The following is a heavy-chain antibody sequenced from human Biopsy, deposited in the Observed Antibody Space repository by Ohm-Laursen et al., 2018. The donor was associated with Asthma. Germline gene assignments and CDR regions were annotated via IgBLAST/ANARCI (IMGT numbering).Heavy chain of an antibody. J-gene: IGHJ4*02. CDR1: AYIFPRYF. Sequence: ASVKASCKASAYIFPRYFISWARQAPGQGLEWMGWLRVKNGDTKYAQKFQGRVSLTTDTSTGTSYMDLRSLISDDSAVYFCGLGKGGDQHTMVALYSWGQGTLVTVSS. D-gene: IGHD3-10*01. CDR2: LRVKNGDT. V-gene: IGHV1-18*01. CDR3: GLGKGGDQHTMVALYS.